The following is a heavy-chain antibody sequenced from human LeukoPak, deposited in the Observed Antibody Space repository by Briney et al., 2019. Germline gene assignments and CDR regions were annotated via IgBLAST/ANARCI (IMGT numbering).Heavy chain of an antibody. V-gene: IGHV1-2*04. CDR3: ARGLRPYCSSTSCTNGDYFDY. CDR2: INPHSGGT. J-gene: IGHJ4*02. Sequence: ASVRVSCKASGYTFTGYYMHWVRQAPGQGLLWMGWINPHSGGTNYAQKFQGWVTMTRDTSISTAHMELSRLRSDDTAVYYCARGLRPYCSSTSCTNGDYFDYWGQGTLVTVSS. D-gene: IGHD2-2*01. CDR1: GYTFTGYY.